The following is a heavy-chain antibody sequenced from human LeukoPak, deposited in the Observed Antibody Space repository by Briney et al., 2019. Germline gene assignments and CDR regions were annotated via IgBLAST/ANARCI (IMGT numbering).Heavy chain of an antibody. J-gene: IGHJ5*02. CDR3: ARSGGYGDYDGGWFDP. D-gene: IGHD4-17*01. Sequence: ASVKVSCKASGYTFTGYYMHWVRQAPGQGLEWMGWINPNSGGTNYAQKFQGRVTMTRDTSISTAYMELSRLRSDDTAVYYCARSGGYGDYDGGWFDPWGQGTLVTVSS. CDR1: GYTFTGYY. CDR2: INPNSGGT. V-gene: IGHV1-2*02.